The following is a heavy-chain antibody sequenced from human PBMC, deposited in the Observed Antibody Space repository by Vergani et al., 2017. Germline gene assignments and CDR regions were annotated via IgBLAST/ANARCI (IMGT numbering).Heavy chain of an antibody. Sequence: EVQLLESGGGLVQPGGSLRLSCAASGFTFSSYAMSWVRQAPGKGLEWVSAISGSGGSTYYADSVKGRFTISRDNSKNTLYLQMNSLRAEDTAVYYCAKGFYASSGYYIQAGFDYWGQGTLVTVSS. CDR2: ISGSGGST. CDR3: AKGFYASSGYYIQAGFDY. J-gene: IGHJ4*02. V-gene: IGHV3-23*01. D-gene: IGHD3-22*01. CDR1: GFTFSSYA.